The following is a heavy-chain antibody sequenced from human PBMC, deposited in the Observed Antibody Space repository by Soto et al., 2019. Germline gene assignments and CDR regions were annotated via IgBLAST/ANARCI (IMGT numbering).Heavy chain of an antibody. Sequence: TGESLQISCKGSVYSFTSYWIGWVRQMPGKGLEWMGIIYPGDSDTRYSPSFQGQVTISADKSISTAYLQWSSLKASDTAMYYCARGTGASDYYFDYWSPGNGVTVSS. CDR1: VYSFTSYW. CDR3: ARGTGASDYYFDY. CDR2: IYPGDSDT. J-gene: IGHJ4*02. V-gene: IGHV5-51*01. D-gene: IGHD3-10*01.